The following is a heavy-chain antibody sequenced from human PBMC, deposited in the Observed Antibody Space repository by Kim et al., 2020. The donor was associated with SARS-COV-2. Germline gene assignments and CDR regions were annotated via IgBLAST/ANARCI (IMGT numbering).Heavy chain of an antibody. CDR3: AGQSSTCCPCCYMDV. CDR2: INSDGSRT. CDR1: GFTFSTYW. Sequence: GGSLRLSCAASGFTFSTYWMNWVRQAPGKGLVWVSRINSDGSRTNYADSVKGRFTISRDNAKNTLYLQMNSLRADDTAVYYCAGQSSTCCPCCYMDVWGKGTTVTVSS. V-gene: IGHV3-74*01. J-gene: IGHJ6*03. D-gene: IGHD2-2*01.